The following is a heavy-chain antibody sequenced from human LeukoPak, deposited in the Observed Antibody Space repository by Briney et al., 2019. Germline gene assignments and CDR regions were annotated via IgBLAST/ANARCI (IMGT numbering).Heavy chain of an antibody. CDR2: INPNSGGT. Sequence: ASVKVSCKASGYTFTGYYMHWVRQAPGQGLEWMGRINPNSGGTNYAQKFQGRVTMARDTSISTAYMELSRLRSDDTAVYYCARPSSSSDFDYWGQGTLVTVSS. J-gene: IGHJ4*02. D-gene: IGHD6-6*01. CDR1: GYTFTGYY. V-gene: IGHV1-2*06. CDR3: ARPSSSSDFDY.